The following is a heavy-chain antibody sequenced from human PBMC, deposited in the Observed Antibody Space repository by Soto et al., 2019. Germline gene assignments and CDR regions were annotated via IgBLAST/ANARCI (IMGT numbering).Heavy chain of an antibody. D-gene: IGHD3-10*01. CDR3: ARGGGYYGSGAYYRGYFDH. Sequence: ASVKVSCQASGYSLANYTIHWVRQAPGQGLEWMGWLNPDTASTKFSPKFQGRVIITRDKSANTAFMQLTSLTSEDTALYYCARGGGYYGSGAYYRGYFDHCGLGTLVTVSS. J-gene: IGHJ4*02. CDR1: GYSLANYT. V-gene: IGHV1-3*01. CDR2: LNPDTAST.